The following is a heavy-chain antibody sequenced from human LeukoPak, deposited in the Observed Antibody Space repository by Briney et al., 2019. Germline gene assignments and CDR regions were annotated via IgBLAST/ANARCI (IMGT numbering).Heavy chain of an antibody. Sequence: SETLSLTCTVSGGSISSSSYYWGWIRQPPGKGLEWIGSVYYSGSTYYNPSLKGRVTISVDTSKNQFSLKLSSVTAADTAVYYCARAPGYCSGGSCYSADAFDIWGQGTMVTVSS. CDR1: GGSISSSSYY. J-gene: IGHJ3*02. CDR3: ARAPGYCSGGSCYSADAFDI. D-gene: IGHD2-15*01. V-gene: IGHV4-39*07. CDR2: VYYSGST.